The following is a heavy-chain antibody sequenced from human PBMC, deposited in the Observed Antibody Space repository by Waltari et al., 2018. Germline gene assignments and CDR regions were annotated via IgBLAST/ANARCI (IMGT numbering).Heavy chain of an antibody. J-gene: IGHJ6*04. CDR3: ARERYSSSWRNFDV. V-gene: IGHV4-59*01. CDR2: IYYSGST. Sequence: QVQLQESGPGLVKPSETLSLTCTVSGGSISSYYWSWIRQPPGKGLEWIGYIYYSGSTNYNPSLKSRVTISVDTSKNQFSLKLSSVTAADTAVYYCARERYSSSWRNFDVWGKGTTVTISS. D-gene: IGHD6-13*01. CDR1: GGSISSYY.